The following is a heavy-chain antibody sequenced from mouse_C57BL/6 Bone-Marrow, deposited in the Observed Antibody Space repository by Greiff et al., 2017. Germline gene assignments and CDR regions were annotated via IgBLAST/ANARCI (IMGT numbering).Heavy chain of an antibody. J-gene: IGHJ3*01. CDR2: IYPGSGST. V-gene: IGHV1-55*01. D-gene: IGHD2-3*01. CDR1: GYTFTSYW. Sequence: QVQLQQPGAELVKPGASVKMSCKASGYTFTSYWITWVKQRPGQGLEWIGDIYPGSGSTNYNEKFKSKATLTVDTSSSTAYMQLSSLTSEDSAVYDCARSDGYYVWFAYWGQGTLVTVSA. CDR3: ARSDGYYVWFAY.